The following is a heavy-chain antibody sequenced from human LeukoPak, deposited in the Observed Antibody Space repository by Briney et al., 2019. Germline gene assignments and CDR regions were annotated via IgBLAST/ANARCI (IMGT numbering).Heavy chain of an antibody. D-gene: IGHD3-10*01. V-gene: IGHV4-39*03. CDR3: SVCFGSRCFDY. J-gene: IGHJ4*02. CDR2: IYYSGSI. CDR1: GGSISSSSYY. Sequence: SETLSLTCTVSGGSISSSSYYWGWIRQPPGKGLEWNGSIYYSGSIYYNPSLKSRVTISVDTSKNQFSLRLSSVTAADSAVYCASVCFGSRCFDYWGQGTLVTVSS.